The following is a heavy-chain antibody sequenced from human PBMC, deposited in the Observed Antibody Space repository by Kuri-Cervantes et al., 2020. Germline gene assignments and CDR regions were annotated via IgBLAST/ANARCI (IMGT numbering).Heavy chain of an antibody. Sequence: ASVKVSCKVSGYTLTELSMHWVRQAPGKGLEWMGGFDPEDGETIYAQKFQGRVTMTEDTSTSAAYMELRSLRSDDTAVYYCALDGPAGIAVAGTLRQFDYWGQGTLVTVSS. V-gene: IGHV1-24*01. J-gene: IGHJ4*02. CDR3: ALDGPAGIAVAGTLRQFDY. D-gene: IGHD6-19*01. CDR2: FDPEDGET. CDR1: GYTLTELS.